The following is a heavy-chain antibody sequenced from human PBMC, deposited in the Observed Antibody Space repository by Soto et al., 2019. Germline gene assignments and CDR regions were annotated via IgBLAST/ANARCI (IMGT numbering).Heavy chain of an antibody. J-gene: IGHJ6*02. V-gene: IGHV2-70*01. D-gene: IGHD3-22*01. CDR3: ARSRFVVDEYYYDSSAIEGGYYYYGMDV. Sequence: SGPTLVNPTQTLTLTCTFSGFSLSTSGMCVSWIRQPPGKALEWLALIDWDDDKYYSTSLKTRLTISKDTSKNQVVLTMTNMDPVDTATYYCARSRFVVDEYYYDSSAIEGGYYYYGMDVWGQGTTVTVSS. CDR2: IDWDDDK. CDR1: GFSLSTSGMC.